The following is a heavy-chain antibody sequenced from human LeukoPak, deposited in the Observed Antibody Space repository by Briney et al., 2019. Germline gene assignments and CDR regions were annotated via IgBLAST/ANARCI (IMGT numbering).Heavy chain of an antibody. D-gene: IGHD6-19*01. CDR2: ITGSGTTI. CDR3: ASGYSGGSYGIDC. Sequence: GGSLRLSCAASGFIFSDYSMDWVRQAPGQGLEWLSYITGSGTTIYYADSVRGRFTISRDNAKNSLYLQMNSLRDEDTAVYYCASGYSGGSYGIDCWGQGTLVIVSS. J-gene: IGHJ4*02. CDR1: GFIFSDYS. V-gene: IGHV3-48*02.